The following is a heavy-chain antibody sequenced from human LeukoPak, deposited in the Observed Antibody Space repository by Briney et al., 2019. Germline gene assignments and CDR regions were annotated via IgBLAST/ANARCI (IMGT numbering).Heavy chain of an antibody. V-gene: IGHV1-69*04. Sequence: SVKVSCKASGGTFSSCAISWVRQAPGQGLEWMGRIIPILGIANYAQKFQGRVTITADKSTSTAYMELSSLRSEDTAVYYCARGALTVAGTGFDYWGQGTLVTVSS. CDR2: IIPILGIA. CDR3: ARGALTVAGTGFDY. J-gene: IGHJ4*02. D-gene: IGHD6-19*01. CDR1: GGTFSSCA.